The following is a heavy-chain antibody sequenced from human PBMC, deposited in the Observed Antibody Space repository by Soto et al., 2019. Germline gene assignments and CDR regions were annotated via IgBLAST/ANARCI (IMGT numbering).Heavy chain of an antibody. D-gene: IGHD6-19*01. CDR1: GFTFSRYD. CDR2: IDTTGAP. V-gene: IGHV3-13*05. CDR3: ARESSDWSAVDY. J-gene: IGHJ4*02. Sequence: EVQLVESGGGLVQPGGSLRLSCAASGFTFSRYDMHWVRPGTGKGLEWVSGIDTTGAPYYSGSVKGRFTISRENAKNSLFLEMDSLRPGDTAVYYCARESSDWSAVDYWGQGTLVTVSS.